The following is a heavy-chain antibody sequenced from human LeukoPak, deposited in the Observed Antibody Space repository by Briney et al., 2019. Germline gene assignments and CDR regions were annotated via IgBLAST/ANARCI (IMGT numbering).Heavy chain of an antibody. CDR1: GGSIRSGDYY. J-gene: IGHJ4*02. V-gene: IGHV4-30-4*02. CDR3: ARGGAARPVGY. CDR2: IFFSGSS. Sequence: SETLSLTCAVSGGSIRSGDYYWSWIRQPPGKGLEWIGHIFFSGSSYSNPSLKSRVTISVDTSKNQFSLKLSSVTAADTAVYYCARGGAARPVGYWGQGTLVTVSS. D-gene: IGHD6-6*01.